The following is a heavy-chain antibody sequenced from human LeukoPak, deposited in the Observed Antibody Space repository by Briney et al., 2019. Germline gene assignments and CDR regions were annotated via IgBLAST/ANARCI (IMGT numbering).Heavy chain of an antibody. D-gene: IGHD6-13*01. J-gene: IGHJ4*02. V-gene: IGHV3-21*01. CDR2: ISSRSSYI. Sequence: NPGGSLRLSCAASGFTSSSYSMKSVRQAPGGRLEWVSSISSRSSYIYYADSVKGRFTISRDNAKNSLYLQMNSLRAEDTAVYYCARPIAAAGIALDYWGQGTLVTVSS. CDR3: ARPIAAAGIALDY. CDR1: GFTSSSYS.